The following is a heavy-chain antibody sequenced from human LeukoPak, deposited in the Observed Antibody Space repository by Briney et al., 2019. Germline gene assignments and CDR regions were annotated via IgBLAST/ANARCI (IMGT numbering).Heavy chain of an antibody. J-gene: IGHJ5*02. V-gene: IGHV3-15*07. D-gene: IGHD3-22*01. CDR3: ATDFYDST. Sequence: NPGGSLRLSCAKSGFTFSNAWMNWVRQAPGKGLEWVGRIRSNSDGGTIDYAAPVKGRFTLSRDDSKTTLYLQMNSLQTEDTAVYYCATDFYDSTWGQGTLVTVSS. CDR2: IRSNSDGGTI. CDR1: GFTFSNAW.